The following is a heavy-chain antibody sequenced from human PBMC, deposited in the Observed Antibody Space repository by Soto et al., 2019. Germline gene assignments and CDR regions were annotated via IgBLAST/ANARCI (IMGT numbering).Heavy chain of an antibody. D-gene: IGHD3-10*01. V-gene: IGHV3-21*01. CDR3: ARASDGSGSYGLGTT. CDR2: ISSSSSYI. CDR1: GFTFSSYS. J-gene: IGHJ5*02. Sequence: EVQLVESGGGLVKPGGSLSLSCAASGFTFSSYSMNWVRQAPGKGLEWVSSISSSSSYIYYADSVKGRFTISRDNAKNSLCLQMNSLRAEDTAVYYCARASDGSGSYGLGTTWGQGTLVTVSS.